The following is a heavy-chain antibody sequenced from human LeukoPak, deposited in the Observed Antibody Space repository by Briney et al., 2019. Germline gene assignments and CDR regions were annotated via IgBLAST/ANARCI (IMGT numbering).Heavy chain of an antibody. Sequence: QPGESLRLSCAASGFKFSDHYIDWVRQAPGKGLEWVGRSRNKASSYTTEYAASVEGRFTISRDVSETSLYLQMNSLRTEDTAVYYCGRIGINANNGVDVWGQGTTVTVSS. V-gene: IGHV3-72*01. D-gene: IGHD1/OR15-1a*01. CDR1: GFKFSDHY. J-gene: IGHJ6*02. CDR2: SRNKASSYTT. CDR3: GRIGINANNGVDV.